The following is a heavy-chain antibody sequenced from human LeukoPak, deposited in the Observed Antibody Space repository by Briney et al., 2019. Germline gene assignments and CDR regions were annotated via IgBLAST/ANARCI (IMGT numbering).Heavy chain of an antibody. Sequence: PSETLSLTCAVYGGSFSGYYWSWIRQPPGKGLEWIGEINHSGSTNYNPSLKSRVTISVDTSKNQFSLKLSSVTAADTAVYYCARGKEDTMIVVVITRTPSYGMDVWGQGTTVTVSS. CDR2: INHSGST. CDR1: GGSFSGYY. D-gene: IGHD3-22*01. J-gene: IGHJ6*02. V-gene: IGHV4-34*01. CDR3: ARGKEDTMIVVVITRTPSYGMDV.